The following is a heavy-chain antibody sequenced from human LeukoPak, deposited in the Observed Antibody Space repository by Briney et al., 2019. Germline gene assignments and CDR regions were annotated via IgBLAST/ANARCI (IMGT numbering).Heavy chain of an antibody. CDR2: ISYDGSNK. CDR1: GFTFSSYG. V-gene: IGHV3-30*18. CDR3: AKGRWLQLLSYFDY. Sequence: PGGSLRLSCAASGFTFSSYGMHWVRQAPGKGLEWVAVISYDGSNKYYADSVKGRFTISRGNSKNTLYLQMNSLRAEDTAVYYCAKGRWLQLLSYFDYWGQGTLVTVSS. J-gene: IGHJ4*02. D-gene: IGHD5-24*01.